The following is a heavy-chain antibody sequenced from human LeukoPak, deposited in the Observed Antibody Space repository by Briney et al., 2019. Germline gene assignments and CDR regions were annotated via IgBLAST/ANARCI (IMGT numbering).Heavy chain of an antibody. J-gene: IGHJ4*02. CDR3: AKPAPLSITTRPDSDY. CDR2: ISTGGTAT. V-gene: IGHV3-23*01. CDR1: GFSFSNYE. D-gene: IGHD6-6*01. Sequence: GGSLRLSCAASGFSFSNYEMTWVRQAPGKGLEWVSTISTGGTATYYAASVQGRFTSSRDNSNNILYLQMNSLRAEDTAAYYCAKPAPLSITTRPDSDYWGQGTRVTVSS.